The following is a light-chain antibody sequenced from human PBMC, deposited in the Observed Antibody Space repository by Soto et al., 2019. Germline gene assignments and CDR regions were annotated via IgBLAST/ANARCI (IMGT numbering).Light chain of an antibody. CDR2: EVS. CDR1: SSDVGGYNY. Sequence: QSLLTPPASVSGSPGQSITISCTGTSSDVGGYNYVSWYQQHPGKAPKLMIYEVSNRPSGVSNRFSGSKSGNTASLTISGLQAEDEADYYCSSYTSSSTLGYVFGTGTKLTVL. CDR3: SSYTSSSTLGYV. V-gene: IGLV2-14*01. J-gene: IGLJ1*01.